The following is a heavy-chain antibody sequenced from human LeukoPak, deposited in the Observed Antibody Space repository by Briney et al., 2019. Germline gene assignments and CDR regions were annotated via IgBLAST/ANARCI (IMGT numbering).Heavy chain of an antibody. CDR3: AREGLLLERAFDI. J-gene: IGHJ3*02. CDR2: INAGNGNT. CDR1: GYTFTVYA. D-gene: IGHD2-15*01. V-gene: IGHV1-3*01. Sequence: ASVKVSCKASGYTFTVYAMHWVRQAPGQRLEWMGWINAGNGNTKYSQKFQGRVTITSDTSASTAYMELSSLRSEDTAVFYCAREGLLLERAFDIWGQGTMVTVSS.